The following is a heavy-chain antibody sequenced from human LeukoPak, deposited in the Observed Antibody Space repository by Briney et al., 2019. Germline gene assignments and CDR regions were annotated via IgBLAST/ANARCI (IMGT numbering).Heavy chain of an antibody. CDR2: ISSSGSTI. J-gene: IGHJ2*01. V-gene: IGHV3-48*04. CDR1: GITFSSYT. D-gene: IGHD3-10*01. Sequence: GGSLRLSCVASGITFSSYTINWVRQAPGKGLEWVSKISSSGSTIYYADSVKGRFTISRDNAKNSLYLQMNSLRAEDTAVYYCARDRDYWYFDLWGRGTLVTVSS. CDR3: ARDRDYWYFDL.